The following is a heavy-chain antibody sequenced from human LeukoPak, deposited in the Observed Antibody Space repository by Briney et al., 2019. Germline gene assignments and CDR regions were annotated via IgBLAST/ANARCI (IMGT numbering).Heavy chain of an antibody. CDR1: GGSISSYY. J-gene: IGHJ4*02. Sequence: SETLSLTCTVSGGSISSYYWSWIRQPAGKGLEWIGHIYTSGSTNSGSTNYNPSLKSRVTISVDTSKNQFSLKLSSVTAADTAVYYCARGPNYPSPSPFDYWGQGTLVTVSS. D-gene: IGHD5-24*01. CDR2: IYTSGSTNSGST. V-gene: IGHV4-4*07. CDR3: ARGPNYPSPSPFDY.